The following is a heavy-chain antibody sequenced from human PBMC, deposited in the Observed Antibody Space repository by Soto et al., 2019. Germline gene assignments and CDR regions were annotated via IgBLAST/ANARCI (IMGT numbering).Heavy chain of an antibody. D-gene: IGHD6-19*01. CDR1: GYSITSGYY. CDR2: IYXSGST. Sequence: XXTLSLTCAVSGYSITSGYYWGWIRQPPGKGLEWXESIYXSGSTYQNPSLXXRVTISVXXSKKKFYLKLSSVNAAETAVYYCAREYSSGWSYWGQGTLVTSPQ. CDR3: AREYSSGWSY. J-gene: IGHJ4*02. V-gene: IGHV4-38-2*02.